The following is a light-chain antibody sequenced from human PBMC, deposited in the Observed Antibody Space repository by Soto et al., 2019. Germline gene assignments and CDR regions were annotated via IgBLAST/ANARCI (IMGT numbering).Light chain of an antibody. V-gene: IGKV3-11*01. CDR3: QQRRNWPPT. CDR2: GAS. Sequence: EIVLTQSQATLSVSPGERATLSCRASQSVSSNLAWYQQKPGQAPRLLIYGASNRATGVPARFSGSGSGTDFTLTISSLEPEDFAIYYCQQRRNWPPTFGQGTKVDIK. CDR1: QSVSSN. J-gene: IGKJ1*01.